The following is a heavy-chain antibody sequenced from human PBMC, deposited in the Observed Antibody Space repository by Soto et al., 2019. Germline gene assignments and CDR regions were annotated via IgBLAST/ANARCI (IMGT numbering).Heavy chain of an antibody. Sequence: AASVKVSCKASGYNFSTYGIFWVRQAPGQGLEWMGWISPYNGNTQSEHKFQGRLTLTTDTSTSTVYMELRSLRSDDTAVYYCARINHYYDTSGRMDVWGQGTTVTVSS. CDR3: ARINHYYDTSGRMDV. CDR1: GYNFSTYG. CDR2: ISPYNGNT. V-gene: IGHV1-18*04. J-gene: IGHJ6*02. D-gene: IGHD3-22*01.